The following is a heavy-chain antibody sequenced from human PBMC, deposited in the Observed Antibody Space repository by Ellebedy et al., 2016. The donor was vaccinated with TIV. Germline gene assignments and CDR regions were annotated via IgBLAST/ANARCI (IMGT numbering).Heavy chain of an antibody. CDR3: ARGDSGMDV. Sequence: MPSETLSLTCTVSGGSISSSNWWCWVRQPPGKGLEWIGEIYHSGSTNYNPSLKSRVTISVDTSKNQFSLKLSSVTAADTAVYYCARGDSGMDVWGQGTTVTVSS. V-gene: IGHV4-4*02. J-gene: IGHJ6*02. CDR2: IYHSGST. CDR1: GGSISSSNW.